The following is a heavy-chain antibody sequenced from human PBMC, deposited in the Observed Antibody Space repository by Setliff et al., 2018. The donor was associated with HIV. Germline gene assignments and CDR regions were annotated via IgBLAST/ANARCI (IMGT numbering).Heavy chain of an antibody. CDR1: GGTFSNYA. V-gene: IGHV1-69*13. J-gene: IGHJ4*02. CDR3: AVGDYVWGSYRLEF. CDR2: IIPVFDTT. Sequence: GASVKVSCKASGGTFSNYAFSWVRLAPGQGLEWMGGIIPVFDTTNYEKKFRDRVTITADESTSTVYLELISLRSEDTAVYYCAVGDYVWGSYRLEFWGQGTLVTVSS. D-gene: IGHD3-16*02.